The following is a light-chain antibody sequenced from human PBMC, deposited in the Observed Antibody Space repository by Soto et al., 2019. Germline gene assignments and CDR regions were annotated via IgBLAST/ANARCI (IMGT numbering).Light chain of an antibody. V-gene: IGKV3-15*01. CDR3: QQHNNWPPEIT. J-gene: IGKJ3*01. Sequence: DIVMTQSPATLSVSPGERATLSCRASQSVSSNLAWYQQKPGQAPRLLIYGASTRATGIPARFSGNGSETEFTLTISSLQSEDFAVYYCQQHNNWPPEITFGPGSKVDIK. CDR2: GAS. CDR1: QSVSSN.